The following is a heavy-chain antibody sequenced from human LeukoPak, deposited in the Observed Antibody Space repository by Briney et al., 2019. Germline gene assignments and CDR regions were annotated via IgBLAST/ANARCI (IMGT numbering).Heavy chain of an antibody. J-gene: IGHJ4*02. CDR2: IYYSGST. CDR3: ARHEYSYGYSFFDY. Sequence: SETLSLTCTVSGGSISSYYWSWIRQPPGKGLEWIGYIYYSGSTNYNPSLKSRVTISVDTSKNQFSLRLSSVTAADTAVYYCARHEYSYGYSFFDYWGQGTLVTVSS. CDR1: GGSISSYY. D-gene: IGHD5-18*01. V-gene: IGHV4-59*08.